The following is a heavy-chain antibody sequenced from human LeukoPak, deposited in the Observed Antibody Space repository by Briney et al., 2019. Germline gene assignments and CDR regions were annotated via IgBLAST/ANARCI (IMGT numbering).Heavy chain of an antibody. Sequence: TSETLSLTCAVSGGPISSGGYSWAWLRQPPGKGLEWIGYIFQSGSPSYNPSLRSRVTISVDTSRNQFSLKLNSVTAADTAMYYCARDRAGLGLLDFWGPGTMVTVSS. J-gene: IGHJ3*01. CDR2: IFQSGSP. D-gene: IGHD1-26*01. V-gene: IGHV4-30-2*01. CDR3: ARDRAGLGLLDF. CDR1: GGPISSGGYS.